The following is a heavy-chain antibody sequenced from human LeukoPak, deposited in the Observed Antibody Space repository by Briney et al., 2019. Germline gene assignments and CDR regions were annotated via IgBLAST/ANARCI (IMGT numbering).Heavy chain of an antibody. CDR1: GGSISSYY. V-gene: IGHV4-59*08. J-gene: IGHJ5*02. CDR2: IYYSGST. D-gene: IGHD2-15*01. CDR3: ATHIGYCSGGSCYLGWFDP. Sequence: SETLSLTCTVSGGSISSYYWSWIRLPPGKGLEWIGYIYYSGSTNYNPSLKSRVTISVDTSKNQFSLKLSSVTAADTAVYYCATHIGYCSGGSCYLGWFDPRGQGTLVTVSS.